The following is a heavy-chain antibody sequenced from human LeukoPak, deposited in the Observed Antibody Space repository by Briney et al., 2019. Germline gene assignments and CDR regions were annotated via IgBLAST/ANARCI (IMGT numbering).Heavy chain of an antibody. CDR1: GFSFRSFA. J-gene: IGHJ4*02. CDR3: ATKYSGLSPFYY. D-gene: IGHD2-21*01. V-gene: IGHV3-23*01. Sequence: PGGSLRLSCAASGFSFRSFAMSWVRQAPGKGLEWVAGISDSGRDTRYADSVKGRFTISRDNSRDTLYLQVNNLRDDDSAIYYCATKYSGLSPFYYWGQGTLVTVSS. CDR2: ISDSGRDT.